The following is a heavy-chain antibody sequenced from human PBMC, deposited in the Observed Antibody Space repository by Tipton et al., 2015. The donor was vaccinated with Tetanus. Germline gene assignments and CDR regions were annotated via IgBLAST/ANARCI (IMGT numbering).Heavy chain of an antibody. J-gene: IGHJ3*01. CDR1: GGSLSTYF. V-gene: IGHV4-59*01. Sequence: TLSLTCSVSGGSLSTYFWTWIRHPPGKGLEWVGYISYAGSTNYNPSLKSRLSISLNTSHNQISLKLTSPAATDTAVYYCARLTTPFNTFDLWGQGRLVIVSS. CDR3: ARLTTPFNTFDL. CDR2: ISYAGST. D-gene: IGHD1-1*01.